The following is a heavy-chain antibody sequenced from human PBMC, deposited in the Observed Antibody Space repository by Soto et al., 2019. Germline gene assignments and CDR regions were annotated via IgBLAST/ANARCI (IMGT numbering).Heavy chain of an antibody. CDR3: ARVSMITFGGVIVDY. Sequence: PSETLSLPGPVSGCSISSYYWSWIRQPPGKGLEWIGYIYYSGSTNYNPSLKSRVTISVDTSKNQFSLKLSSVTAADTAVYYCARVSMITFGGVIVDYWGQGTLVTVSS. J-gene: IGHJ4*02. D-gene: IGHD3-16*01. CDR1: GCSISSYY. V-gene: IGHV4-59*01. CDR2: IYYSGST.